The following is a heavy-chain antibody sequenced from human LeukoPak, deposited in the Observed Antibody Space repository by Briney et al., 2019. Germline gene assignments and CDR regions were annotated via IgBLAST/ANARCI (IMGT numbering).Heavy chain of an antibody. CDR2: IRSGGHQG. Sequence: GGALRLSCAASGFTFSSYFMNEFRQAPGKGVEWVSSIRSGGHQGDYADGVKGRFTISRDNATNLLYLQMDSLRSEDTAVYYCARDRDSRCSDTNCYSENAFDIWGQGTMVTVSS. CDR1: GFTFSSYF. V-gene: IGHV3-21*01. D-gene: IGHD2-15*01. CDR3: ARDRDSRCSDTNCYSENAFDI. J-gene: IGHJ3*02.